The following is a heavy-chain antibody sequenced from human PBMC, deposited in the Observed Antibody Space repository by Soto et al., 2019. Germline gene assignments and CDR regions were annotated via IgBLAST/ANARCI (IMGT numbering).Heavy chain of an antibody. V-gene: IGHV3-64D*06. CDR1: VFTLSRYA. J-gene: IGHJ4*02. Sequence: GWSLRLSSAFFVFTLSRYAMHWVRQAPGKGLQYVSSMSSNGGSTYYADSVKGRFTISRDNSKNTLYLQMNSLRVEDTAVYYCVKDRYVDYWGQGTLVTVSS. CDR3: VKDRYVDY. CDR2: MSSNGGST.